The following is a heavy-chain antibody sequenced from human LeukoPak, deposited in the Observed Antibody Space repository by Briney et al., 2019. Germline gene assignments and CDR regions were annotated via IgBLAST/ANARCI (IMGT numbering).Heavy chain of an antibody. J-gene: IGHJ4*02. V-gene: IGHV3-33*01. CDR1: GFTLSSYG. CDR3: ARDWARRGYFDY. Sequence: GGSLRLSCAASGFTLSSYGMHWVRQAPGKGLEWVAVIWYDGSNKYYADSVKGRFTISRDNSKNTLYLQMNSLRAEDTAVYYCARDWARRGYFDYWGQGTLVTVSS. CDR2: IWYDGSNK. D-gene: IGHD3-10*01.